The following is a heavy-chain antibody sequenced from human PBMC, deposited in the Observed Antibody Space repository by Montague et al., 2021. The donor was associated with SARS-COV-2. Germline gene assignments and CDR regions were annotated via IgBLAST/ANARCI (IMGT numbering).Heavy chain of an antibody. CDR1: GGSISSYY. V-gene: IGHV4-4*07. D-gene: IGHD3-3*01. Sequence: SETLSLTCTVSGGSISSYYWSWIRQSAEKGLEWIGRIHTSGSTDXNPSLNSRVTMSVDTSKNQFSLKLSSVTAADTAVYYCASGKYYDFWSGYYSHDYVSGMDVWGQGTTVTVSS. CDR2: IHTSGST. CDR3: ASGKYYDFWSGYYSHDYVSGMDV. J-gene: IGHJ6*02.